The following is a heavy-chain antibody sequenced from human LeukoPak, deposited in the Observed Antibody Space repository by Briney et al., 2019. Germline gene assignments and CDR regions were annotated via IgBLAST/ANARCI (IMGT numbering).Heavy chain of an antibody. CDR2: ICWNSGSI. J-gene: IGHJ5*02. CDR3: AKDIDPFHGGKANTWFDP. D-gene: IGHD4-23*01. V-gene: IGHV3-9*01. CDR1: GFTFDDYA. Sequence: GRSLRLSCAASGFTFDDYAMHWVRQAPGKGLEWVSGICWNSGSIGYADSVKGRFTISRDNAKNSLYLQMNSLRAEDTALYYCAKDIDPFHGGKANTWFDPWGQGTLVTVSS.